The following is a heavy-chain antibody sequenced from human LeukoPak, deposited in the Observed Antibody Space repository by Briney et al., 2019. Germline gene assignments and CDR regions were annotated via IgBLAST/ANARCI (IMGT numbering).Heavy chain of an antibody. CDR3: TRESGAFSPFGF. CDR2: VHLNGAT. Sequence: PSETLSLTCGVPGGSIITTNWWSWVRQPPGKGLEWIGEVHLNGATNYNPSLESRVSMSIDKSKNQLSLKLSSVTAADTATYYCTRESGAFSPFGFWGQGTLVTVSS. J-gene: IGHJ4*02. V-gene: IGHV4-4*02. CDR1: GGSIITTNW. D-gene: IGHD1-26*01.